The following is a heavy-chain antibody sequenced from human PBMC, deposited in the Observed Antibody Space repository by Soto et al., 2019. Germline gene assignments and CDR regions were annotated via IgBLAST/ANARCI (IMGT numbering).Heavy chain of an antibody. D-gene: IGHD5-18*01. CDR2: ISGSGGST. CDR1: GFTFSSYA. Sequence: GGSLRLSCAASGFTFSSYAMSWVRQAPGKGLEWVSAISGSGGSTYYADSVKGRFTISRDNSKNTLYLQMNSLRAEDTAVYYCVKDRDWIQGPYNWFDPWGQGTLVTVSS. V-gene: IGHV3-23*01. J-gene: IGHJ5*02. CDR3: VKDRDWIQGPYNWFDP.